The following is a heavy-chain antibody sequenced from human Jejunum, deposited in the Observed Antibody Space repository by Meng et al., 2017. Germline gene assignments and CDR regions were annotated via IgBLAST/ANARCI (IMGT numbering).Heavy chain of an antibody. J-gene: IGHJ6*02. CDR1: GYNFGSYW. CDR3: ARGGYCAGGTCYGRLYYYGMDV. CDR2: IYPHDSDT. V-gene: IGHV5-51*01. D-gene: IGHD2-15*01. Sequence: GESLKISCKGSGYNFGSYWIAWVRQVPGKGLEWMGSIYPHDSDTRYNPSFQGQVTISADKFITTAYLQWSSLKASDTAKYYCARGGYCAGGTCYGRLYYYGMDVWGQGTTVTVSS.